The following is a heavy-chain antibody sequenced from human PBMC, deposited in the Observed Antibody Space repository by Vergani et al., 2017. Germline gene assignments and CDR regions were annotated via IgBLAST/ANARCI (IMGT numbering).Heavy chain of an antibody. CDR3: AIMTDYYDSSGYYLDY. D-gene: IGHD3-22*01. CDR1: GYSLTELT. Sequence: QVQLVQSGSEVRKPGASVKVSCQVSGYSLTELTIHWVRQAPGKGLEWMGGFDPEHGEVTFAHHIQGRVTMTEDRSTDTAYMELSSVRPEDTALYYCAIMTDYYDSSGYYLDYWGQGTLVTVSS. V-gene: IGHV1-24*01. J-gene: IGHJ4*02. CDR2: FDPEHGEV.